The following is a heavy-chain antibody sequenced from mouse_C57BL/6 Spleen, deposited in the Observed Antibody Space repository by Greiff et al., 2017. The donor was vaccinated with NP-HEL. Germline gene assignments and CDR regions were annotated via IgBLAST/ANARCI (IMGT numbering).Heavy chain of an antibody. J-gene: IGHJ1*03. V-gene: IGHV5-15*01. CDR1: GFTFSDYG. CDR3: ARHGPGGNWYFDV. CDR2: ISNLAYSI. Sequence: EVMLVESGGGLVQPGGSLKLSCAASGFTFSDYGMAWVRQAPRKGPEWVAFISNLAYSIYYADTVTGRFTISRENAKNTLYLEMSSLRSEDTAMYYCARHGPGGNWYFDVWGTGTTVSVSS.